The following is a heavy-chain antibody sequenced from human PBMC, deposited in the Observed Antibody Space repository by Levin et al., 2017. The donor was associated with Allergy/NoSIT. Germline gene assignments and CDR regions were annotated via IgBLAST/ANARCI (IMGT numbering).Heavy chain of an antibody. V-gene: IGHV1-8*01. Sequence: EASVKVSCKASGYTFTSYDINWVRQATGQGLEWMGWMNPNSGNTGYAQKFQGRVTMTRNTSISTAYMELSSLRSEDTAVYYCARSLYRWNRTTPPKKYNWFDPWGQGTLVTVSS. CDR2: MNPNSGNT. CDR1: GYTFTSYD. J-gene: IGHJ5*02. CDR3: ARSLYRWNRTTPPKKYNWFDP. D-gene: IGHD1-14*01.